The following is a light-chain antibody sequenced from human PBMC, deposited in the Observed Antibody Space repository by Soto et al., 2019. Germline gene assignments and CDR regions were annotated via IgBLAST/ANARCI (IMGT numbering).Light chain of an antibody. V-gene: IGKV3-15*01. CDR1: QNIDIN. CDR3: QQYHHWPPIT. CDR2: RAS. J-gene: IGKJ5*01. Sequence: EIVMPQSPATLSVSPGERATLSCRASQNIDINIVWYQQKPGQAPRLLIFRASTRATGIPARFSGSGSGTEFALTISSPQSEDFAVYYCQQYHHWPPITFGQGTRLEI.